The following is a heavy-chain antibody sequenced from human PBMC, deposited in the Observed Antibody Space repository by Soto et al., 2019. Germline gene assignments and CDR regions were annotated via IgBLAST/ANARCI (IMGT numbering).Heavy chain of an antibody. V-gene: IGHV1-69*02. CDR2: IIPILGIA. Sequence: QVQLVQSGAEVKKPVSSVKVSCKASGGTFSSYTISWVRQAPGQGLEWMGRIIPILGIANYAQKFQGRVTITADKSTSTAYMELSSLRSEDTAVYYCACNVVWEEFGYGDSYWGQGTLVTVSS. J-gene: IGHJ4*02. CDR1: GGTFSSYT. D-gene: IGHD4-17*01. CDR3: ACNVVWEEFGYGDSY.